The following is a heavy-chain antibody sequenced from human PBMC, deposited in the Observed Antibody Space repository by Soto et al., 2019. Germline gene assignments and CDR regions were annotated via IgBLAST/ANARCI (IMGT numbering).Heavy chain of an antibody. CDR2: IIPIFGTA. D-gene: IGHD1-1*01. CDR3: ARDPHNWNDGYYYYYYGMDV. V-gene: IGHV1-69*13. Sequence: SVKVSCKASGGTFSSYAISWVRQAPGQGREWMGGIIPIFGTANYAQKFQGRVTITADESTSTAYMELSSLRSEDTAVYYCARDPHNWNDGYYYYYYGMDVWGQGXTVTVSS. CDR1: GGTFSSYA. J-gene: IGHJ6*02.